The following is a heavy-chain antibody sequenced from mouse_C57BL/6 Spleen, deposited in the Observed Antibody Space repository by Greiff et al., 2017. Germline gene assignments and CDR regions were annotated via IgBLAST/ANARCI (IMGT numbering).Heavy chain of an antibody. D-gene: IGHD1-1*01. CDR2: IHPNSGST. Sequence: QVQLQQPGAELVKPGASVKLSCKASGYTFTSYWMHWVKQRPGQGLEWIGMIHPNSGSTNYNEKFKSKATLTVDKSSSTAYMQLSSLTSEDSAVYYCARQGTVVATGFDYWGQGTTLTVSS. CDR3: ARQGTVVATGFDY. V-gene: IGHV1-64*01. CDR1: GYTFTSYW. J-gene: IGHJ2*01.